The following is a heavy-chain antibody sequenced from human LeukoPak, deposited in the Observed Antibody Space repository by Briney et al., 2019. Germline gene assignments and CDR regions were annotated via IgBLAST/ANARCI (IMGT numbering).Heavy chain of an antibody. CDR3: ARRITMVRGVKYYYYMDV. D-gene: IGHD3-10*01. J-gene: IGHJ6*03. V-gene: IGHV4-34*01. CDR1: GGSFSGYY. Sequence: SETLSLTCAVYGGSFSGYYWSWIRQPPGKGLEWIGEINHSGSTNYSPSLKSRVTISADTSKNQFSLKLSSVTAADTAVYYCARRITMVRGVKYYYYMDVWGKGTTVTVSS. CDR2: INHSGST.